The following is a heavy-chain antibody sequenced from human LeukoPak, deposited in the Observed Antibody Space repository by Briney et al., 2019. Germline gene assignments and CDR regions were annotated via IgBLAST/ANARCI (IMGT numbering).Heavy chain of an antibody. D-gene: IGHD6-19*01. V-gene: IGHV3-64D*06. CDR2: ISSNGGST. CDR1: GFTFSSYA. Sequence: PGGSLRLSCSASGFTFSSYAMHWVRQAPGKGLEYVSAISSNGGSTYYADSVKGRFTISRDNSKNTLYLQMSSLRAEDTAVHYCVKDRGGLSSDLGYFDYWGQGTLVTVSS. J-gene: IGHJ4*02. CDR3: VKDRGGLSSDLGYFDY.